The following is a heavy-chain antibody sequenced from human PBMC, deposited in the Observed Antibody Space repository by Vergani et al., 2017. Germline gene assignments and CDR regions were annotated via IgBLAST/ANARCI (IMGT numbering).Heavy chain of an antibody. Sequence: QVQLQESGPGLVKPSETLSLTCTVSGGSISSYYWSWIRQPPGKGLEWIGYIYYSGSTNYNPSLKSRVTISVDTSKNQFSLKLSSVTAADTAVYYCARGFYDGNSCFDYWGQGTLVTVSS. CDR3: ARGFYDGNSCFDY. J-gene: IGHJ4*02. V-gene: IGHV4-59*01. CDR1: GGSISSYY. CDR2: IYYSGST. D-gene: IGHD4-23*01.